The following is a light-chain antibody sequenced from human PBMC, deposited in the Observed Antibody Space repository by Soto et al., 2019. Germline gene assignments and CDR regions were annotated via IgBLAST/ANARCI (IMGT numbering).Light chain of an antibody. Sequence: DLTQPASVSGSPGQSITISCTGTSSDVGGYNYVSWFQHHPGKAPKLIIYEVSYRPSGVSNRFSGSKSGDTASLTISGLQAEDEADYYCSSFTTTITRYAFGTGTKVTVL. CDR3: SSFTTTITRYA. V-gene: IGLV2-14*01. J-gene: IGLJ1*01. CDR1: SSDVGGYNY. CDR2: EVS.